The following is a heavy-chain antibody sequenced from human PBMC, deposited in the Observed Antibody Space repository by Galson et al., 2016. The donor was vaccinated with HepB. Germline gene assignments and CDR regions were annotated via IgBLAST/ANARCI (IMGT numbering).Heavy chain of an antibody. V-gene: IGHV3-23*01. Sequence: SLRLSCEASGFTFSTYAMSWVRQAPGKGLVWVSTIIGNGADTYYADSVKGRFTISRDNSKNTPYMQMNSLRAEDTAVYYCAGDFGGPDDYWGQGTMVTVSS. CDR3: AGDFGGPDDY. CDR1: GFTFSTYA. D-gene: IGHD3-10*01. CDR2: IIGNGADT. J-gene: IGHJ4*02.